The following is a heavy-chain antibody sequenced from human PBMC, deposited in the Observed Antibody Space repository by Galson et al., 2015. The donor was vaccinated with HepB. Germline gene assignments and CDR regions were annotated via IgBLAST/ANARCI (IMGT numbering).Heavy chain of an antibody. CDR1: GFTFSSYA. D-gene: IGHD2-15*01. CDR3: AKGWEYCSGGSCYSEYFQH. Sequence: SLRLSCAASGFTFSSYAMSWVRQAPGKGLEWVSAISGSGGSTYYADSVKGRFTISRDNSKNTLYLQMNSLRAEDTAVYYCAKGWEYCSGGSCYSEYFQHWGQGTLVTVSS. CDR2: ISGSGGST. V-gene: IGHV3-23*01. J-gene: IGHJ1*01.